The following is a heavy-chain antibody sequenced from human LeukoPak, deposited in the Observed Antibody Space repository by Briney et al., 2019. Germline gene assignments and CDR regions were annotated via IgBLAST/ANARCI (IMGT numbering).Heavy chain of an antibody. CDR3: VRALGYCSSGSCYYYDY. D-gene: IGHD2-15*01. Sequence: GESLKISCKGSGYSFTSYWIGWVRQMPGKGLEWMGIIYPGDSETRYSPSFQGQVTISADKSISTAYLQWSSPKASDTAMYYCVRALGYCSSGSCYYYDYWGQGTLVTVSS. CDR2: IYPGDSET. J-gene: IGHJ4*02. CDR1: GYSFTSYW. V-gene: IGHV5-51*01.